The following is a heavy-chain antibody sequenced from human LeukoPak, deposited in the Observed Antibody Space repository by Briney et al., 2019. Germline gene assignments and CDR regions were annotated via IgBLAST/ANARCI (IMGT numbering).Heavy chain of an antibody. Sequence: GGSLRLSCAASGFPFRSYAMHWVRQAPGKGLEWVAVISYDGSNKYYADSVKGRFTISRDNSKNTLYLQMNSLRAEDTAVYYCARDSYSGDTATYPDYWGQGTLVTVSS. D-gene: IGHD5-18*01. CDR2: ISYDGSNK. V-gene: IGHV3-30-3*01. J-gene: IGHJ4*02. CDR1: GFPFRSYA. CDR3: ARDSYSGDTATYPDY.